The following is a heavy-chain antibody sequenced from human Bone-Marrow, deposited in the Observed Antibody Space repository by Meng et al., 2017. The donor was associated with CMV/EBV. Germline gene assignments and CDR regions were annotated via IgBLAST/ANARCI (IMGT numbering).Heavy chain of an antibody. D-gene: IGHD2-21*01. V-gene: IGHV3-23*01. CDR2: ISGSGGST. CDR3: AKDIGRAAHCGGDCYFDP. Sequence: GGSLSLSCAASGFTVSSNYMSWVRQAPGKGLEWVSAISGSGGSTYYADSVKGRFTISRDNSKNTLYLQMNSLRAEDTALYYCAKDIGRAAHCGGDCYFDPWGQGTLVTVAS. J-gene: IGHJ5*02. CDR1: GFTVSSNY.